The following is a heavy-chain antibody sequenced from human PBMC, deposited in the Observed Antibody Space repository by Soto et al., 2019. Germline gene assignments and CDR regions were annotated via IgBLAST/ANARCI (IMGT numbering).Heavy chain of an antibody. V-gene: IGHV4-34*01. CDR1: GGSFSGYY. D-gene: IGHD3-16*02. CDR2: INHSGST. Sequence: PSETLSLTCAVYGGSFSGYYWSWIRQPPGKGLEWIGEINHSGSTNYNPSLKSRVTISVDTSKNQFSLKLSSVTAADTAEYYCTRCDFDYVWGSDRPTPNGFDPWGQGTLVTVSS. CDR3: TRCDFDYVWGSDRPTPNGFDP. J-gene: IGHJ5*01.